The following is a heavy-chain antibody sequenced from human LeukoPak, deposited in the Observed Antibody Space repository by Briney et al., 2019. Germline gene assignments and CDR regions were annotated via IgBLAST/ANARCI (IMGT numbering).Heavy chain of an antibody. CDR1: GESISSHY. J-gene: IGHJ5*02. V-gene: IGHV4-59*11. CDR3: ARVDQSGYDTRGWFDP. CDR2: IYYSGST. Sequence: SETLSLTCNVSGESISSHYWSWTRQSPGKGLEWIGYIYYSGSTNYNPSLKSRVTISVDMSKNQFSLKLSSVTAADTAVYYCARVDQSGYDTRGWFDPWGQGTLVTVSS. D-gene: IGHD5-12*01.